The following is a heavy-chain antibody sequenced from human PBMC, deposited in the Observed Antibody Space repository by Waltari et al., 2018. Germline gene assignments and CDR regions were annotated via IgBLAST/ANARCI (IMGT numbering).Heavy chain of an antibody. Sequence: QVQLQESGPGLVKPSETLSLTCAVSGYSLSSGSYWGWIRQPPGKGLEGIGGIYHSGSTFYNPSLKSRVTISVDTSKNQFSLKLSSVTAADTAVYYCARDTPAPRITGATSVDYWGQGTLVTVSS. J-gene: IGHJ4*02. D-gene: IGHD1-20*01. CDR3: ARDTPAPRITGATSVDY. V-gene: IGHV4-38-2*02. CDR1: GYSLSSGSY. CDR2: IYHSGST.